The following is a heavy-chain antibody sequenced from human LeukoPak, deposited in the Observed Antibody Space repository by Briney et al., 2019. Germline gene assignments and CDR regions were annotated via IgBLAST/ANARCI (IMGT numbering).Heavy chain of an antibody. J-gene: IGHJ3*01. CDR1: GFTVSNNY. CDR2: IYGTGST. D-gene: IGHD6-6*01. CDR3: ARDKGSSWSDAFDV. V-gene: IGHV3-53*01. Sequence: GGSLRLTCAASGFTVSNNYMTWVRQAPGKGLEWVSVIYGTGSTSYADSVKGRFTTSRDNSKNTLYLQMNSLRVDDTAVYYCARDKGSSWSDAFDVWGQVTTVTVSS.